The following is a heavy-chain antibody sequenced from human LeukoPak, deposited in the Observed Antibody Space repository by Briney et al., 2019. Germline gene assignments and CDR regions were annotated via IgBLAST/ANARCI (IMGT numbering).Heavy chain of an antibody. CDR3: ATVRVGATYAFDI. D-gene: IGHD1-26*01. CDR2: FDPEDGET. Sequence: ASVKVSCKASGYTFTGYYMHWVRQAPGKGLEWMGGFDPEDGETIYAQKFQGRVTMTEDTSTDTAYMELSSLRSEDTAVYYCATVRVGATYAFDIWGQGTMVTVSS. V-gene: IGHV1-24*01. CDR1: GYTFTGYY. J-gene: IGHJ3*02.